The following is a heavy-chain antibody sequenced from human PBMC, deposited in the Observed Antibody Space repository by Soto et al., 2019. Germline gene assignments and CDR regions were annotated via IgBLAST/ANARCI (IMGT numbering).Heavy chain of an antibody. J-gene: IGHJ4*02. V-gene: IGHV4-30-2*01. CDR2: IYHSGST. CDR3: ARGNVVAIDY. Sequence: SEALPLTCAVSGGSISSVVYSWSWIRQPPGKGLEWIGYIYHSGSTYYNPSLKSRVTISVDRSKNQFSLKLSSVTAADTAVYYCARGNVVAIDYWGQGTLVTVSS. CDR1: GGSISSVVYS. D-gene: IGHD2-21*01.